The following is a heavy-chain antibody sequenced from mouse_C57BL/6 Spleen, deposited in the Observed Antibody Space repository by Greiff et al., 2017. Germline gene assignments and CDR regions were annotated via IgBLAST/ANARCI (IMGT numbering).Heavy chain of an antibody. V-gene: IGHV14-4*01. CDR2: IDPENGDT. Sequence: EVMLVESGAELVRPGASVKLSCTASGFNIKDDYMHWVKQRPEQGLEWIGWIDPENGDTAYASKFQGKATITADTSSNTAYLQLSSLTSEDTAVYYCTTYSGYWGQGTTLTVSS. CDR1: GFNIKDDY. D-gene: IGHD3-1*01. CDR3: TTYSGY. J-gene: IGHJ2*01.